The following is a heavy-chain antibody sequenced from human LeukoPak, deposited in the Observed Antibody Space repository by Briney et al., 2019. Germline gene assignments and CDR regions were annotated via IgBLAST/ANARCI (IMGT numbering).Heavy chain of an antibody. V-gene: IGHV3-33*01. CDR3: AGVAEKFCITTGSFFDY. D-gene: IGHD3-10*01. CDR1: GFTFSSYG. Sequence: PGGSLRLSCAASGFTFSSYGMHWVRQAPGKGLEWVAVIWNDGSNKYYADSVKGRFTISRDNSKNTLYLQMNSLRADDTAVYYCAGVAEKFCITTGSFFDYGARGALAPVP. J-gene: IGHJ4*02. CDR2: IWNDGSNK.